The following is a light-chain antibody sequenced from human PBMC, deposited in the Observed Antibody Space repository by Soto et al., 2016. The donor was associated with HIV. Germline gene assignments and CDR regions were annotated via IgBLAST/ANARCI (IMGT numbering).Light chain of an antibody. Sequence: YVLSQSPSVSVAPGKTAKITCGGQNVENTRVHWYQQKAGQAPVLVVHDDSERPSGIPDRFSGSKSENTATLTINRVEAGDEADYYCQVWDSSSDLWVFGGGTKLTVL. V-gene: IGLV3-21*03. J-gene: IGLJ3*02. CDR2: DDS. CDR3: QVWDSSSDLWV. CDR1: NVENTR.